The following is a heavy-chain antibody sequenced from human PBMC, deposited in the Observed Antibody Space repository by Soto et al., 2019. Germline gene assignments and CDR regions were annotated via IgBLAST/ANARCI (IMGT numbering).Heavy chain of an antibody. V-gene: IGHV3-23*01. D-gene: IGHD1-26*01. J-gene: IGHJ4*02. CDR2: ISGSGGST. CDR3: ARRSYYPY. Sequence: GGSLRLSCAASGFTFSSYAMSWVRQAPGKGLEWVSGISGSGGSTDYADSVKGRFTISRDNSKNTLYLQMNSLRADDTAVYYCARRSYYPYWGQGTLVTVSS. CDR1: GFTFSSYA.